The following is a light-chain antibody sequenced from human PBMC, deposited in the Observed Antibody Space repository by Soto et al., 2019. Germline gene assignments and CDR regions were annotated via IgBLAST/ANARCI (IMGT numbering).Light chain of an antibody. Sequence: DIQMTQSPSSLSASVRDRVTITCRASQGISNYLAWYQQKPGKVPKLLIYAASTLRSGVPSRFSGSGSGTAFTLTISSLQPEDVATYYCQKYNSAPWTFGQGTKVEIK. V-gene: IGKV1-27*01. J-gene: IGKJ1*01. CDR2: AAS. CDR1: QGISNY. CDR3: QKYNSAPWT.